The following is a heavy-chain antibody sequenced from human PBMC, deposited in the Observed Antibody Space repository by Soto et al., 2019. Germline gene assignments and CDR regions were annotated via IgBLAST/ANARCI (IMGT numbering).Heavy chain of an antibody. V-gene: IGHV1-69*01. CDR2: IIAIFGTA. Sequence: QVQLVQSGAEVKKPGSSVKVSCKASGGTFSSYAISWVRQAPGQGLEWMGGIIAIFGTANYAQKFQGRVTITADETTSTTYMELSSLRSEDTAVYYCARGSSVAAAGTEWYFDLWGRGILDTVSS. CDR1: GGTFSSYA. J-gene: IGHJ2*01. D-gene: IGHD6-13*01. CDR3: ARGSSVAAAGTEWYFDL.